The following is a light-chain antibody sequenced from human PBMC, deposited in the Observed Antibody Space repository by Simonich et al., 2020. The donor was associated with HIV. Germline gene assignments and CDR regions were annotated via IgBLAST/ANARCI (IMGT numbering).Light chain of an antibody. J-gene: IGLJ3*02. Sequence: QSVLTQPPSASGAPGQRVTISCSGSNSNIGTNTVNWYQQLPGTAPKLLIYKNNQRPSGVPDRFSGSKSGTSASLAISGLQSEDEADYYCAAWDDSLNALVFGGGTKVTVL. CDR1: NSNIGTNT. CDR3: AAWDDSLNALV. CDR2: KNN. V-gene: IGLV1-44*01.